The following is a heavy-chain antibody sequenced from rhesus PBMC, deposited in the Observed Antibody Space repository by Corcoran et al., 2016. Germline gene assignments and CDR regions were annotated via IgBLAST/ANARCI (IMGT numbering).Heavy chain of an antibody. D-gene: IGHD4-29*01. V-gene: IGHV4-169*02. CDR1: GGPISSSY. CDR2: IYGSGRST. Sequence: QLQLQESGPGLVKPSETLSVTCAVSGGPISSSYWSWIRQAPGKGLEWIWYIYGSGRSTHSNPSLKTRVTLSVDTSKNQLSLKLGSVTTADTAVYYCARDTVADDAFDFWGQGLRVTVSS. J-gene: IGHJ3*01. CDR3: ARDTVADDAFDF.